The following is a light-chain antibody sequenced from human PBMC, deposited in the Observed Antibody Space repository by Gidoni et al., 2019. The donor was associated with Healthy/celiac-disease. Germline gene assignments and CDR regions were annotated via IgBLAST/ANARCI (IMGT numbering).Light chain of an antibody. CDR1: QIVSSSY. J-gene: IGKJ1*01. V-gene: IGKV3-20*01. Sequence: EIVLTQSPGNLSLSPGERATLSCRASQIVSSSYLAWYQQKPGQAPRLLIYGASSRATGIPDRFSGSGSGTDFTLTISRLEPEDFAVYYCHQYGSSPTFGQGTKVEIK. CDR3: HQYGSSPT. CDR2: GAS.